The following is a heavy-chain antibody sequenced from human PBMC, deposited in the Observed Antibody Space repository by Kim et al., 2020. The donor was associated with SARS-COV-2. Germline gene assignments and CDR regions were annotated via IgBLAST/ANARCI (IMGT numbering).Heavy chain of an antibody. J-gene: IGHJ4*02. Sequence: VKGRFTISRHNSKNTLYLQMNSLRAEDTAVYYCASLVDYYGSGSYLPRDYWGQGTLVTVSS. V-gene: IGHV3-53*04. D-gene: IGHD3-10*01. CDR3: ASLVDYYGSGSYLPRDY.